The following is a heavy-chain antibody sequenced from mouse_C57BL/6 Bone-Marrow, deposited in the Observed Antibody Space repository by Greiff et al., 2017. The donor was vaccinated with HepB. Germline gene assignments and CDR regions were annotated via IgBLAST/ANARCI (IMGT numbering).Heavy chain of an antibody. CDR3: ARDYGSRYWYFDV. V-gene: IGHV1-50*01. CDR1: GYTFTSYW. CDR2: IDPSDSYT. Sequence: QVQLQQSGAELVKPGASVKLSCKASGYTFTSYWMQWVKQRPAQGLEWIGEIDPSDSYTNYNQKFKGKATLTVDTSSSTAYMQLSSLTSEDSAVYYCARDYGSRYWYFDVWGTGTTVTVSS. J-gene: IGHJ1*03. D-gene: IGHD1-1*01.